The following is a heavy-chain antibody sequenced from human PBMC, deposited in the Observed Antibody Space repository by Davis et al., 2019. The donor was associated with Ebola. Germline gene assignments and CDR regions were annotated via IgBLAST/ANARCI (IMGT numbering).Heavy chain of an antibody. CDR2: ISWNSGAI. CDR1: GFTFDDFA. V-gene: IGHV3-9*01. CDR3: ARDPAWGALDI. J-gene: IGHJ3*02. D-gene: IGHD7-27*01. Sequence: GGSLRLSCAASGFTFDDFAMHWVRQAPGKGLEWVSGISWNSGAIHYADSVKGRFIISRDNAENSLYLQMNSLRPEDTALYYCARDPAWGALDIWGQGTMVTVSS.